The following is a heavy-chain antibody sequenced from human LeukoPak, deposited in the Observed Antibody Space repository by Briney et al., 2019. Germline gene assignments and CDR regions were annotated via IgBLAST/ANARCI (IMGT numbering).Heavy chain of an antibody. V-gene: IGHV3-74*01. CDR2: INGDGSST. CDR1: GFTFSSYW. CDR3: ARGYYDILTGYLDY. D-gene: IGHD3-9*01. J-gene: IGHJ4*02. Sequence: GGSLRLSCAASGFTFSSYWMHWVRQAPGKGLVWVSRINGDGSSTSYADSVKGRFTISRDNAKNTLHLQMNSLRAEDTAVYYCARGYYDILTGYLDYWGQGTLVTVSS.